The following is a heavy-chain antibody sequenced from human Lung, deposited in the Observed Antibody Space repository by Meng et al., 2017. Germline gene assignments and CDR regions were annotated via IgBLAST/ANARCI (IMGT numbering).Heavy chain of an antibody. J-gene: IGHJ4*02. CDR3: ARGPTTMAHDFDY. D-gene: IGHD4-11*01. V-gene: IGHV4-34*01. CDR2: INHSGRT. CDR1: GGSFCDYY. Sequence: QVELSQWGLVLLKPSENLSLTCVGHGGSFCDYYWGWDRQAPGKGLEWIGEINHSGRTNSNPSLGSRATISVDTSQNNLSLKLSSVTAADSAVYYCARGPTTMAHDFDYWGQGTLVTVSS.